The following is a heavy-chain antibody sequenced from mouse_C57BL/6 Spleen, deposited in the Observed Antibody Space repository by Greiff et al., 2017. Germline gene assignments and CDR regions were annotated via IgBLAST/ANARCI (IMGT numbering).Heavy chain of an antibody. D-gene: IGHD3-2*02. Sequence: EVQLQQSGTVLARPGASVKMSCKTSGYTFTSYWMHWVKQRPGQGLEWIGAIYPGNSDTSYNQKFKGKAKLTAVTSASTAYMELSRLTNEDSAVYYCTRGGSGYDYAMDYWGQGTSVTVSS. CDR3: TRGGSGYDYAMDY. V-gene: IGHV1-5*01. CDR2: IYPGNSDT. J-gene: IGHJ4*01. CDR1: GYTFTSYW.